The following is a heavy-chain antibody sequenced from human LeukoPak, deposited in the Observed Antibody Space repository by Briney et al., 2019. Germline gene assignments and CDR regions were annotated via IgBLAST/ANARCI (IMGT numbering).Heavy chain of an antibody. Sequence: PSETLSPTCAVYGGSFSGYYWSWIRQPPGKGLEWIGEINHSGSTNYNPSLKSRVTISVDTSKNQFSLKLSSVTAADTAVYYCAREKSGYSSSGNDYWGQGTLVTVPS. CDR2: INHSGST. D-gene: IGHD6-13*01. CDR1: GGSFSGYY. J-gene: IGHJ4*02. V-gene: IGHV4-34*01. CDR3: AREKSGYSSSGNDY.